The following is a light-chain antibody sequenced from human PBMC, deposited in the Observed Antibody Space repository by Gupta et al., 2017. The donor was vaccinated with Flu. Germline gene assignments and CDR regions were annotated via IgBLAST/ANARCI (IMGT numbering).Light chain of an antibody. CDR1: ETISTY. J-gene: IGKJ4*01. Sequence: EIVLTQSPVTLSLSPGERATLSCRASETISTYLAWYQQKPGQAPRLLIYDASNRATGIPARFSGSGSGTDFTLTISSRHPEDFAVYYCQQRSNWPPLTFGGGTKVEIK. V-gene: IGKV3-11*01. CDR2: DAS. CDR3: QQRSNWPPLT.